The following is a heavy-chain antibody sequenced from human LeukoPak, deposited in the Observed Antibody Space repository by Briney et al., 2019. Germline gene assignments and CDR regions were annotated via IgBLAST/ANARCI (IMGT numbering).Heavy chain of an antibody. J-gene: IGHJ4*02. CDR2: ISAYNGHT. CDR3: ALYSSGWNFDY. Sequence: ASVKVSCKASGYTFTSYGINWVRQAPGQGLEWMGWISAYNGHTNYAQNIQGRVTMTTDTSTNTAYMELRSLRSDDTAVYYCALYSSGWNFDYWGQGTLVTVSS. V-gene: IGHV1-18*01. CDR1: GYTFTSYG. D-gene: IGHD6-19*01.